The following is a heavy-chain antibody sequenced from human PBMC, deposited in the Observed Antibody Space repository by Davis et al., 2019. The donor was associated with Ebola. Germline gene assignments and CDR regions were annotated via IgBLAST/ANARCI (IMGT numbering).Heavy chain of an antibody. Sequence: SETLSLTCALYGASFSGYYWSWIRQPPGKGLEWIREINHSGSTNYNPSLKSRVIISVDTSKNQFSLKLSSVTAADTAVYYCAREPWEWLVYGMDVWGQGTTVTVSS. J-gene: IGHJ6*02. CDR1: GASFSGYY. CDR2: INHSGST. CDR3: AREPWEWLVYGMDV. V-gene: IGHV4-34*01. D-gene: IGHD3-3*01.